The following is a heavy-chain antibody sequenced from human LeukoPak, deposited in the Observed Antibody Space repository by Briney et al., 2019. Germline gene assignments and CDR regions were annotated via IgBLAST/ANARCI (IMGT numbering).Heavy chain of an antibody. Sequence: SVKVSCKASGGTFSSYTISWVRQAPGQGLEWMGRIIPILGIANYAQKFQGRVTITADKSTSTAHMELSSLRSEDTAVYYCAREMGTAVAGTPDYYYYGMDVWGQGTTVTVSS. CDR2: IIPILGIA. CDR3: AREMGTAVAGTPDYYYYGMDV. D-gene: IGHD6-19*01. V-gene: IGHV1-69*04. CDR1: GGTFSSYT. J-gene: IGHJ6*02.